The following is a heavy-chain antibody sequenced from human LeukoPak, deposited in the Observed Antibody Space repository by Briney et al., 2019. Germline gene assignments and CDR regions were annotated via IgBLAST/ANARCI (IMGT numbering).Heavy chain of an antibody. CDR1: GGSIDGYY. CDR3: ARSATYDYVWGSYRYYDP. V-gene: IGHV4-59*01. CDR2: IYSSGST. Sequence: SETLSLTCSVSGGSIDGYYWTWIRQPPGKGLEWLGYIYSSGSTTYNPSLQSRVTISVDTSRNQFSLKLTSVTTADTAIYYCARSATYDYVWGSYRYYDPWGQGTLVTVSS. D-gene: IGHD3-16*02. J-gene: IGHJ5*02.